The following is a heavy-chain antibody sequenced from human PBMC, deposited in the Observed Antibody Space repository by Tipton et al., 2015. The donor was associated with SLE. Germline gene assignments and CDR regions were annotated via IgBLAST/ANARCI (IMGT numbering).Heavy chain of an antibody. CDR3: ARDMANGLYWPSGMDV. CDR2: IYSGGST. CDR1: GFTFRTYA. J-gene: IGHJ6*02. D-gene: IGHD2-8*02. Sequence: SLRLSCTASGFTFRTYAMSWVRQAPGKGLEWVSCIYSGGSTYYADSLKGRFTISRDKDENTVYLQINSLRAEDTAVYYCARDMANGLYWPSGMDVWGQGTTVTVAS. V-gene: IGHV3-23*03.